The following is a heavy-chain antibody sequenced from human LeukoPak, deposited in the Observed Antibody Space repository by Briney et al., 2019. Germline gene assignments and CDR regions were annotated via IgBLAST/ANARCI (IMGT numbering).Heavy chain of an antibody. CDR3: ARAYAGYSSGWDFDY. D-gene: IGHD6-19*01. J-gene: IGHJ4*02. V-gene: IGHV1-8*01. CDR1: GYTFTNND. Sequence: GASVKVSCKASGYTFTNNDINWVRQATGQGLEWRGWMSPTSGNTGYAQNFQGRVTMTRNTSSNTAYMELSNLRPDDTAVYFCARAYAGYSSGWDFDYWGQGTLVTVSS. CDR2: MSPTSGNT.